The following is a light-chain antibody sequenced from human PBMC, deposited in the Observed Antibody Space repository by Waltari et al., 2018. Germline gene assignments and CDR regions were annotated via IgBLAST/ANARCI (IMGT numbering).Light chain of an antibody. CDR2: DVN. CDR3: CSDAGRYTWV. CDR1: SSDVGGYNY. J-gene: IGLJ3*02. Sequence: QSALTQPRSVSESPGQSVTISCTGTSSDVGGYNYVSWYQPHPGKAPKLMIYDVNKRPSGVPDRVSGSKSGNTASLTISGLQAEDEADYYCCSDAGRYTWVFGGGTKLTVL. V-gene: IGLV2-11*01.